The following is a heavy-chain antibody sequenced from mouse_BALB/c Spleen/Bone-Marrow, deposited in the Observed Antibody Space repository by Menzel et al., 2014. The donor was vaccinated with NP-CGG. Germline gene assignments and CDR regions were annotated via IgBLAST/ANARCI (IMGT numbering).Heavy chain of an antibody. Sequence: EVKLMESGAELVKPGASVKLSCTASGFNIKDTYMHWVKQRPEQGLEWIVGIDPANGNTKYDPKFQGKATMTADTSSNTAYLQLSSLTSEDTAVYYCAYYRYDEGGFAFWGQGTLVTVSA. CDR1: GFNIKDTY. CDR2: IDPANGNT. D-gene: IGHD2-14*01. J-gene: IGHJ3*01. CDR3: AYYRYDEGGFAF. V-gene: IGHV14-3*02.